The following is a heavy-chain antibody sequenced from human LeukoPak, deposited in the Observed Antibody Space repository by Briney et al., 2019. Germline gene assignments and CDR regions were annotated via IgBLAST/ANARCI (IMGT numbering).Heavy chain of an antibody. CDR2: INHSGST. CDR3: AEGYCSSTSCYRNFQH. V-gene: IGHV4-34*01. D-gene: IGHD2-2*02. CDR1: GGSFSGYY. J-gene: IGHJ1*01. Sequence: PSETLSLTCAVYGGSFSGYYWSWIRQPPGKGLEWIGEINHSGSTNYSPSLKSRVTISVDTSKNQFSLKLSSVTAADTAVYYCAEGYCSSTSCYRNFQHWGQGTLVTVSS.